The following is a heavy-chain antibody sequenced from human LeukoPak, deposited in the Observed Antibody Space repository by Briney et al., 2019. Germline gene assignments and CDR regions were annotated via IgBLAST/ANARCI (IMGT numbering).Heavy chain of an antibody. CDR1: GGSISSYY. J-gene: IGHJ6*03. V-gene: IGHV4-4*09. CDR2: IYTSGST. CDR3: ARHATVGGYYYYYMDV. D-gene: IGHD4-11*01. Sequence: SGTLSLTCTVSGGSISSYYWSWIRQPPGKGPEWIGYIYTSGSTNYNPSLKSRVTISVDTSKNQFSLKLSSVTAADTAVYYCARHATVGGYYYYYMDVWGKGTTVTVSS.